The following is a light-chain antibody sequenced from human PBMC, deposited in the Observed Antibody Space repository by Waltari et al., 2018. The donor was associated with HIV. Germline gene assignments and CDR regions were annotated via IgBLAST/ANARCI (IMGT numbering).Light chain of an antibody. CDR3: ATWEDSLSGVL. CDR2: RND. Sequence: SVLTQPPSASGTPGQRVTISCSGSSSNIGSNYVFWYQQVPGTAPKLLLYRNDPRPSGVPDRFSGSTSGTSASLAISGLRPEEEADYYCATWEDSLSGVLFGGGTKLTVL. V-gene: IGLV1-47*01. J-gene: IGLJ2*01. CDR1: SSNIGSNY.